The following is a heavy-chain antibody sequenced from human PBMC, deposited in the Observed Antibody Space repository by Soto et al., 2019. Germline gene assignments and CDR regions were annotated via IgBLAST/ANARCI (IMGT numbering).Heavy chain of an antibody. CDR2: IYYSGST. Sequence: SETLSLTCTVSGGSISSYYWSWIRQPPGKGLKWIGYIYYSGSTNYNPSLKSRVTISVDTSKNQFSLKLSSVTAADTAVYYCARGRGIRFDYWGQGTLVTVSS. D-gene: IGHD1-26*01. CDR3: ARGRGIRFDY. CDR1: GGSISSYY. J-gene: IGHJ4*02. V-gene: IGHV4-59*01.